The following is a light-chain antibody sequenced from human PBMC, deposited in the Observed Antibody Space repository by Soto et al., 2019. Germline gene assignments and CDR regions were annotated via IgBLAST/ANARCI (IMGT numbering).Light chain of an antibody. CDR2: DVD. CDR3: CSYAGSYPFV. Sequence: SALTQPRSVSGSPGQSVTISCTGTSSDVGGYNYVSWYQHHPGKAPKLMIYDVDMRPSGVPGRFSGSKSGNTASLTISGLQAEDEADYYCCSYAGSYPFVFGTGTKLTVL. V-gene: IGLV2-11*01. CDR1: SSDVGGYNY. J-gene: IGLJ1*01.